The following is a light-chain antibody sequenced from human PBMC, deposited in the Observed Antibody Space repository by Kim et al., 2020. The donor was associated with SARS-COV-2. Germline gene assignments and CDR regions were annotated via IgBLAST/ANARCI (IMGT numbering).Light chain of an antibody. J-gene: IGLJ3*02. V-gene: IGLV2-14*03. Sequence: GPSITISCTGTSSDVGGYNLVSWYQQHPGKAPKFMIYDVSKRSSGVSNRFSGSKSGNTASLTISGLQAEDEADYYCTSYTRSDTWVFGGGTQLTVL. CDR2: DVS. CDR1: SSDVGGYNL. CDR3: TSYTRSDTWV.